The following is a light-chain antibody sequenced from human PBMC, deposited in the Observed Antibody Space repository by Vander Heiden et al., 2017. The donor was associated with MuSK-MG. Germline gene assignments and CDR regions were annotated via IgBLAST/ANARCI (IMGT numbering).Light chain of an antibody. CDR3: QQYNSYPYT. CDR1: QSISSW. V-gene: IGKV1-5*03. CDR2: KAS. J-gene: IGKJ2*01. Sequence: DIQMTQSPSTLSASVGDRVTITCRASQSISSWLAWYQQKPGKAPRLLIYKASSLESGVPSRFSGSGSGTEFTLTISSLQPDDFATYYCQQYNSYPYTFGQGTKLEIK.